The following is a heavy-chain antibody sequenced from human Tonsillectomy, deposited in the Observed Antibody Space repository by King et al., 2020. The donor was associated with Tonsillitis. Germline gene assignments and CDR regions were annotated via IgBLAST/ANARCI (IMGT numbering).Heavy chain of an antibody. Sequence: QLQESGPGLVKPSETLSLTCTVSGGSISTYYWSWIRQPPGKGLEWIGYISYSGNTNYNPSLKSRVTISVYTSKNQFSLKLSSVTATDTAVYYCASSYYYDSSGFPYPFDYWGQGTLVTVSS. V-gene: IGHV4-59*08. CDR1: GGSISTYY. J-gene: IGHJ4*02. CDR3: ASSYYYDSSGFPYPFDY. D-gene: IGHD3-22*01. CDR2: ISYSGNT.